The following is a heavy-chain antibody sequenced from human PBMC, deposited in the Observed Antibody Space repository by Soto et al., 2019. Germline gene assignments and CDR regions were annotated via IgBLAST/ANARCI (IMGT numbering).Heavy chain of an antibody. Sequence: QVQLVESGGGVVQPGRSLRLSCAASGFDFNTYGLHWVRQAPGKGLEWVAAISFDGGSQYYADSVKRRFTVSRDKSNSTLYLQMNSLGAEDTATYSCAKDSSVIAAGSGGWFDPWGPGTLVIVSS. D-gene: IGHD6-13*01. J-gene: IGHJ5*02. CDR2: ISFDGGSQ. CDR3: AKDSSVIAAGSGGWFDP. CDR1: GFDFNTYG. V-gene: IGHV3-30*18.